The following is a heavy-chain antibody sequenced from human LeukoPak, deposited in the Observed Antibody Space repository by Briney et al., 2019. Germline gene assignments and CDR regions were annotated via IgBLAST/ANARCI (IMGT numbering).Heavy chain of an antibody. J-gene: IGHJ4*02. CDR2: INWNGSST. D-gene: IGHD1-26*01. Sequence: PGGSLRLSCAASGFTFDDYGMSWVRQAPGKGLEWVSGINWNGSSTGYANSVKGRFTISRDNAKNSLYLQMNSLRAEDTAVYYCAKADSGSYYGLGDYFDYWGQGTLVTVSS. CDR1: GFTFDDYG. V-gene: IGHV3-20*04. CDR3: AKADSGSYYGLGDYFDY.